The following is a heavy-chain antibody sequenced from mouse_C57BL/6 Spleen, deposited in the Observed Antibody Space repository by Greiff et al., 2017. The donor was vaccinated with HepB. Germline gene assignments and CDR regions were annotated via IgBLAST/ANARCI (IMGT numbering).Heavy chain of an antibody. CDR2: IYPRSGNT. CDR3: ARKGAMVTDYYAMDY. J-gene: IGHJ4*01. Sequence: VKVVESGAELARPGASVKLSCKASGYTFTSYGISWVKQRTGQGLEWIGEIYPRSGNTYYNEKFKGKATLTADKSSSTAYMELRSLTSEDSAVYFCARKGAMVTDYYAMDYWGQGTSVTVSS. D-gene: IGHD2-2*01. V-gene: IGHV1-81*01. CDR1: GYTFTSYG.